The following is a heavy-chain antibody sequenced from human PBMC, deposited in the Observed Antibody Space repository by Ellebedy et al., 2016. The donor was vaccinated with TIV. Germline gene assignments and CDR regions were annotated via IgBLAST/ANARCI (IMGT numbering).Heavy chain of an antibody. J-gene: IGHJ2*01. CDR1: GGSFSSYY. CDR3: ARLRQSRDRSHWYFDL. V-gene: IGHV4-4*07. CDR2: ISISGST. Sequence: SETLSLTXTVSGGSFSSYYWSWVRQSPGKGLEWIGRISISGSTSYNPSLKNRVTISVDASTTQVSLNLSSVTAADTAVYFCARLRQSRDRSHWYFDLWGRGTLVTVSS. D-gene: IGHD1-14*01.